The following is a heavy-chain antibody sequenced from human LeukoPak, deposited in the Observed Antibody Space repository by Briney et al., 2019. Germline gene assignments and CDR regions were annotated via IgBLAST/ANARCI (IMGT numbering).Heavy chain of an antibody. Sequence: PGGSLRLSCAASGYTFSSNAMSWVRQAPGKGLEWVSAISGSGGSTYYADSVKGRFTISRDNSKNTLYLQMNSLRAEDTAVYYCAKNTQWLVPPDFDYWGQGTQVTVSS. D-gene: IGHD6-19*01. J-gene: IGHJ4*02. CDR3: AKNTQWLVPPDFDY. CDR2: ISGSGGST. CDR1: GYTFSSNA. V-gene: IGHV3-23*01.